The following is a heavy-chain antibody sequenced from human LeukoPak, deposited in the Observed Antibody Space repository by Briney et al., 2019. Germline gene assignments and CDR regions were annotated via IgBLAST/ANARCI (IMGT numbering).Heavy chain of an antibody. D-gene: IGHD6-13*01. J-gene: IGHJ4*02. CDR3: AKKTPGTHPFDF. Sequence: GGSLRLSCAASGFTFTSSAMNWVRQAPGKGLEWVSASGTAGDTYYADSVKGRSTISRDNSKNTLYLQMTSLRTEDTAVYYCAKKTPGTHPFDFWGQGTLVTVSP. V-gene: IGHV3-23*01. CDR1: GFTFTSSA. CDR2: SGTAGDT.